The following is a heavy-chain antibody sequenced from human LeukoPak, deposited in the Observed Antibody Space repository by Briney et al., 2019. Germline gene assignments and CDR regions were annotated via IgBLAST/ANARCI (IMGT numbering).Heavy chain of an antibody. CDR2: INTNGDST. CDR1: GCSFSTYA. CDR3: VKDLRGGGYYTSFDY. Sequence: GGSLRLSCAVSGCSFSTYARWCVRQAPGKGLEYVSAINTNGDSTYNADSVQGRFAISRDNSKNTLYLQMSSLRTEDTAVYYCVKDLRGGGYYTSFDYWGQGTLVTVSS. D-gene: IGHD3-10*01. J-gene: IGHJ4*02. V-gene: IGHV3-64D*09.